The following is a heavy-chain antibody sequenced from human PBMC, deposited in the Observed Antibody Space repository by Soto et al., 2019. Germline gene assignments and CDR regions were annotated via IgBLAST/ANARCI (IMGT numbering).Heavy chain of an antibody. Sequence: GSLRLSCAASGFTFSSYALHWVRQAPGKGLEWVAVISYDGTNKYSADSVKGRFTISRDNSKNTLYLQMNSLRAEDTAVYYCARDRTQYSSGWSSDYWGQGTLVTVSS. CDR1: GFTFSSYA. CDR2: ISYDGTNK. J-gene: IGHJ4*02. CDR3: ARDRTQYSSGWSSDY. D-gene: IGHD6-19*01. V-gene: IGHV3-30-3*01.